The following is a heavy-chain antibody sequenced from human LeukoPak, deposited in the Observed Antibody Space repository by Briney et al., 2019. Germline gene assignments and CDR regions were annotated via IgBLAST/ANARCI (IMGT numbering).Heavy chain of an antibody. V-gene: IGHV3-53*01. CDR1: GFTVSSNY. D-gene: IGHD2-21*01. CDR2: IYSGGST. J-gene: IGHJ3*02. CDR3: ARPASLCGGDCSSAGDALDI. Sequence: GGSLRLSCAASGFTVSSNYMSWVRQAPGKGLEWVSVIYSGGSTYYADSVKGRFTISRDNSKNTVYLQMNRLRAEDTAVYYCARPASLCGGDCSSAGDALDIWGQGTMVTVSS.